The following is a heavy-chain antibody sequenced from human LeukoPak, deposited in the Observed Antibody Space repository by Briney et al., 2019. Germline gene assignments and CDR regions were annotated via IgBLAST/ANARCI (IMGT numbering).Heavy chain of an antibody. CDR2: ISASGRTI. CDR1: GFTFSSNY. CDR3: ATMSGFDY. D-gene: IGHD3-10*02. V-gene: IGHV3-21*01. Sequence: GGSLRLSCAASGFTFSSNYMNWGRQAPGKGLEWVSSISASGRTIYYADSVKGRFTTSRDNAKNSLCLQMNSLRAEDTAVYYCATMSGFDYWGQGTLVTVSS. J-gene: IGHJ4*01.